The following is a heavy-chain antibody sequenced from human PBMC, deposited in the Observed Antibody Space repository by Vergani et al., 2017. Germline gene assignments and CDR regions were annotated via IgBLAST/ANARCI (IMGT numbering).Heavy chain of an antibody. D-gene: IGHD2-2*01. CDR2: LRSDGSNE. Sequence: QVQLVESGGGVVQPGGSLRLSCAASGFSFSTYGMHWVRQAPGRGLEWVAFLRSDGSNEYYGDAVKGRFIISRDNSKNMLSLEMHSLRPEDTAVYYCANSYCSTLSCYAFYGREVWGEGTTVTDSS. J-gene: IGHJ6*04. CDR3: ANSYCSTLSCYAFYGREV. V-gene: IGHV3-30*02. CDR1: GFSFSTYG.